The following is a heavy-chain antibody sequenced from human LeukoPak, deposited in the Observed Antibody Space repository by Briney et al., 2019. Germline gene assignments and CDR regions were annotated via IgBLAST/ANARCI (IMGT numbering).Heavy chain of an antibody. CDR2: INSDGSST. V-gene: IGHV3-74*01. D-gene: IGHD1-26*01. CDR1: GFTFSSYW. J-gene: IGHJ3*02. CDR3: ARGGVYSRDAFDI. Sequence: PGGSLRLSCAASGFTFSSYWMHWVRHAPGKGLVWVSRINSDGSSTNYADSVKGRLTISRDNAKNTLYLQMNSLRAEDTAVYYCARGGVYSRDAFDIWGRGTMVTVSS.